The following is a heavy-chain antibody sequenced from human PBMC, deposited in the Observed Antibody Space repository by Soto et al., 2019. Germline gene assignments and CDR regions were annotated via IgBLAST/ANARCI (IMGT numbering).Heavy chain of an antibody. Sequence: GGSLRLSCTASGFTFSTFGMNWVRQAPGKGLEWLSYIGGSGGSISYADSVKGRFTISRDNGKNTLYLQMSSLRDEDTAVYYCARDLAGAFDPWGRGGLVTGSS. CDR1: GFTFSTFG. J-gene: IGHJ5*02. V-gene: IGHV3-48*02. D-gene: IGHD3-10*01. CDR2: IGGSGGSI. CDR3: ARDLAGAFDP.